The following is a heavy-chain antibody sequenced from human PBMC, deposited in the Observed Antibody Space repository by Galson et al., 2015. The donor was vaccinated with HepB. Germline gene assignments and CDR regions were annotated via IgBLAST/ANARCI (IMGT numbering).Heavy chain of an antibody. Sequence: SLRLSCAASGFTFSSYGMHWVRQAPGKGLEWVAFIRYDGSNKYYADSVKGRFTISRDNSKNTLYLQMNSLRAEDTAVYYCAKDMIVVVISDDAFDIWGQGTMVTVSS. CDR1: GFTFSSYG. D-gene: IGHD3-22*01. CDR3: AKDMIVVVISDDAFDI. J-gene: IGHJ3*02. V-gene: IGHV3-30*02. CDR2: IRYDGSNK.